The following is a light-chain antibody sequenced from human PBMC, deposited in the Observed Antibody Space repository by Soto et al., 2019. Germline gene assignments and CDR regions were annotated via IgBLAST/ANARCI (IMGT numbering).Light chain of an antibody. V-gene: IGKV1-5*03. CDR2: KAS. CDR1: QSITSC. CDR3: QQYYSYSHT. Sequence: DIQMTQSPSTLSASVGDRVTITCRASQSITSCLAWYQQKPGKAPKLLLYKASSLESGVPSRFGGGGSGTEFTLTISSLQPDDFATYYCQQYYSYSHTFGGGTKVEIK. J-gene: IGKJ4*01.